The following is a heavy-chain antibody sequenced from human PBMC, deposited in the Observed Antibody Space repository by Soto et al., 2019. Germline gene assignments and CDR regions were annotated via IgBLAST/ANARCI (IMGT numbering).Heavy chain of an antibody. CDR3: ARGRYGDY. Sequence: QVHLVQSGAEVKKPGASVKVSCQGSGYAFTTYGITWVRQAPGQGLEWMGWISAHNGNTNYAQKLQGRVTVTRDTSTSTDYMEMRSLRYDGAAVYYCARGRYGDYWGQGALVTVSS. CDR1: GYAFTTYG. J-gene: IGHJ4*02. V-gene: IGHV1-18*01. CDR2: ISAHNGNT. D-gene: IGHD1-1*01.